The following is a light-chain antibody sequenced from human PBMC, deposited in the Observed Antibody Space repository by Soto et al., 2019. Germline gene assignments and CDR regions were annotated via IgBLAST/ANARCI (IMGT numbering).Light chain of an antibody. Sequence: DIQMTQSPSSLSASVGDRVTITCRASQSISSYLNWYQQKPGKAPKVLIYDASSLQSGVPSRFSGSGSGTDFTLSISSLQPEDFATYYCQQRYSTPFTYGGGTKVEIK. CDR1: QSISSY. CDR2: DAS. V-gene: IGKV1-39*01. CDR3: QQRYSTPFT. J-gene: IGKJ4*01.